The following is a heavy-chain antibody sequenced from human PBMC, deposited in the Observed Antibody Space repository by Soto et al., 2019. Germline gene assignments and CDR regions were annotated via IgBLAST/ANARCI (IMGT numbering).Heavy chain of an antibody. CDR2: IYFTGGT. CDR3: ATDGDGYNY. J-gene: IGHJ4*02. Sequence: QVQLQESGPRLVKPSETLSLTCTVSGASVSGGSYYWTWIRQPPGKGLEWVGYIYFTGGTKYSPSLKMRVSMHADTSKNLFSLKLSSVTTADPAVYYCATDGDGYNYWGQGILVTVPS. CDR1: GASVSGGSYY. D-gene: IGHD5-12*01. V-gene: IGHV4-61*01.